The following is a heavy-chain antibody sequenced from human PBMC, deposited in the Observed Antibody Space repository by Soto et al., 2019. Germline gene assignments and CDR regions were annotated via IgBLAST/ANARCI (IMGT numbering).Heavy chain of an antibody. CDR2: ISSSGSTI. Sequence: EVQLLESGGGLVQPGGSLRLSCAASGFTFSSYEMNWVRQAPGKGLEWVSYISSSGSTIYYADSVKGRFTISRDNAKNSLYLQMNSLRAEDTAVYYCARDNSGSYHGNPFWNQHDYWGQGTLVTVSS. J-gene: IGHJ4*02. V-gene: IGHV3-48*03. CDR3: ARDNSGSYHGNPFWNQHDY. CDR1: GFTFSSYE. D-gene: IGHD1-26*01.